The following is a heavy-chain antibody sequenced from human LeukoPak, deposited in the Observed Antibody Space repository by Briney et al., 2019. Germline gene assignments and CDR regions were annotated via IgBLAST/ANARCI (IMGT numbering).Heavy chain of an antibody. J-gene: IGHJ6*03. CDR1: GLTFISYW. Sequence: GGSLSLSCPPSGLTFISYWMSWVRKAPGKGLGWVAIIKQDGSEKYYVDSVKGRFTISRDNAKNSLYLQMNSLRAEDTAVYYCARSPFLGSYYMDVWGKGTTVTVSS. V-gene: IGHV3-7*01. CDR2: IKQDGSEK. D-gene: IGHD2/OR15-2a*01. CDR3: ARSPFLGSYYMDV.